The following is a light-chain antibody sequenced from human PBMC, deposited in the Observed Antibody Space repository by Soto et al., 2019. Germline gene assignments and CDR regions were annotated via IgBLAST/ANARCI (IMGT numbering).Light chain of an antibody. CDR1: SSDVGGYNY. Sequence: QSVLTQPPSASGSPGQSVAISCTGTSSDVGGYNYVSWYQQHPGKAPKLMIYEVNKRPSGVPDRCSGSNSGNTASLTVSGLQAEDEDDYYSSTYASSSNVFGTGTKVTVL. CDR2: EVN. CDR3: STYASSSNV. J-gene: IGLJ1*01. V-gene: IGLV2-8*01.